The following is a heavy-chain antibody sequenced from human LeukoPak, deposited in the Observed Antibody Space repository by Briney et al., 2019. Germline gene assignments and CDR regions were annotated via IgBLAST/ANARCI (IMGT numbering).Heavy chain of an antibody. J-gene: IGHJ4*02. CDR3: ARGGDTVVSN. CDR1: GYTFSSYG. CDR2: NSAYNGNT. V-gene: IGHV1-18*04. Sequence: GASVKVSCKTSGYTFSSYGISWVRQAPGQGLEWMGWNSAYNGNTNYAQKFQGRVTMTRDTSTSTVYMELSSLRSEDTAVYYCARGGDTVVSNWGQGTLVTVSS. D-gene: IGHD4-23*01.